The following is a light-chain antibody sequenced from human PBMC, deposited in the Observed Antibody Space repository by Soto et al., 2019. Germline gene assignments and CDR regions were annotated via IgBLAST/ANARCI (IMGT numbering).Light chain of an antibody. CDR3: SSFTTSDTWV. J-gene: IGLJ3*02. CDR2: EVT. Sequence: QSVLTQPPSVSRSPGQSVTISCTGTGSDFGRYNRVSWYQHTPGTAPKLLIYEVTNRPSGVPDRFSGSRSGNTASLTISGLQAEDDADYYCSSFTTSDTWVLGGGTKLTVL. CDR1: GSDFGRYNR. V-gene: IGLV2-18*02.